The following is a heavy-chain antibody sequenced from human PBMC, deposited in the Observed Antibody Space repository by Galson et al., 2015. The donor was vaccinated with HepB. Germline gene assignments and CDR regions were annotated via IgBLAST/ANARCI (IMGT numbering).Heavy chain of an antibody. V-gene: IGHV3-23*01. CDR1: GFTFSRYT. CDR2: ISGSADRT. Sequence: LRLSCAASGFTFSRYTMGWVRQAPGKGLQWVSAISGSADRTYYADPVKGRFTLSRDMSKNRVFLQMNSLTVEDTAVYNCAKVAILGATPHYFDYLGQGTLVTVS. D-gene: IGHD3-16*01. CDR3: AKVAILGATPHYFDY. J-gene: IGHJ4*02.